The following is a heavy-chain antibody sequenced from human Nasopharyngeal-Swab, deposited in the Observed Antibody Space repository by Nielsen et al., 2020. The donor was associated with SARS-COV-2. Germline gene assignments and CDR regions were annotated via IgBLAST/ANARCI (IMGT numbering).Heavy chain of an antibody. Sequence: VRQAPGKGLEWVSVIYSGGSTYYADSVKGRFTISRDNSKNTLYLQMNSLRAEDTAVYYCARDQGYYDFWSGYPGGMDVWGQGTTVTVS. V-gene: IGHV3-53*01. D-gene: IGHD3-3*01. CDR3: ARDQGYYDFWSGYPGGMDV. J-gene: IGHJ6*02. CDR2: IYSGGST.